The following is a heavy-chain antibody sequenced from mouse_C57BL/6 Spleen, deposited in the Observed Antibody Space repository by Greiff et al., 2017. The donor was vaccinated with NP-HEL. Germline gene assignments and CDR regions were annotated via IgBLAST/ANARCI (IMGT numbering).Heavy chain of an antibody. CDR2: IYPRSGNT. V-gene: IGHV1-81*01. CDR1: GYTFTSYG. Sequence: QVQLQQSGAELARPGASVKLSCKASGYTFTSYGISWVKQRTGQGLEWIGEIYPRSGNTYYNEKFKGKATLTADKSSSTAYMELRSLTSEDSAVYFCASYGYDEGVYYAMDYWGQGTSVTVSS. J-gene: IGHJ4*01. CDR3: ASYGYDEGVYYAMDY. D-gene: IGHD2-2*01.